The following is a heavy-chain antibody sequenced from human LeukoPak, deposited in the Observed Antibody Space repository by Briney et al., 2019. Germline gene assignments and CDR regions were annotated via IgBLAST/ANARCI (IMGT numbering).Heavy chain of an antibody. D-gene: IGHD5-24*01. J-gene: IGHJ4*02. CDR1: GGSFSGYY. V-gene: IGHV4-34*01. CDR3: ARRSYNSPFRY. CDR2: INHSGST. Sequence: SETLSLTCAVYGGSFSGYYWSWIRQPPGKGLEWIGEINHSGSTHYNPSLKSRVTISVDTSKNHFSLNLRSVTAADTAVYYCARRSYNSPFRYWGQGTPVTVSS.